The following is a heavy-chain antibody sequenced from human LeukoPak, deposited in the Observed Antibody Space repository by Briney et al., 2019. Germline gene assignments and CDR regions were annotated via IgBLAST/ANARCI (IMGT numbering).Heavy chain of an antibody. D-gene: IGHD3-16*01. CDR3: ARVGGLPDY. J-gene: IGHJ4*02. CDR1: GFTFSSYS. CDR2: ISSSSSTI. Sequence: GGSLRLSCAASGFTFSSYSMNWVRQAPGKGLEWVSYISSSSSTIYYADSVKGRFTISRDNAKNSLYLQVNSVRAEDTAVYYCARVGGLPDYWGQGTLVTVSS. V-gene: IGHV3-48*01.